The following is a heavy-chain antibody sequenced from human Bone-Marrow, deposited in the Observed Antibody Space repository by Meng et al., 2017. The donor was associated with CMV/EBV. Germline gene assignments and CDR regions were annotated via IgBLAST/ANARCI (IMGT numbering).Heavy chain of an antibody. V-gene: IGHV1-2*02. Sequence: ASVKVSCKTSGYIFTGYFVHWVRQAPGQGLEWMGWINPNSGGTNYAQKFQGRVTMTRDTSISTAYMELSRLTSDDTAVYYCARAPGEGAYVYYGMDVWGQGTTVTVSS. J-gene: IGHJ6*02. D-gene: IGHD7-27*01. CDR2: INPNSGGT. CDR1: GYIFTGYF. CDR3: ARAPGEGAYVYYGMDV.